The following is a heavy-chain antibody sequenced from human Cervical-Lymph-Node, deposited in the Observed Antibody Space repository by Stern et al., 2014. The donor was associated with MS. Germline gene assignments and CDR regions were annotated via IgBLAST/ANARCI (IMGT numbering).Heavy chain of an antibody. CDR2: MNPNNGKT. CDR3: ARGLMITFGGNTVHGYHGLDV. D-gene: IGHD3-16*01. J-gene: IGHJ6*02. Sequence: MQLAESGAEVKKPGASVKVSCKTSGYTFTNYDVNWVRQAPGQGLDWMGWMNPNNGKTAYATKFQGGVTMTRDTSINTAYMELSSLSSEDTAVYYCARGLMITFGGNTVHGYHGLDVWGQGTTVTVSS. V-gene: IGHV1-8*01. CDR1: GYTFTNYD.